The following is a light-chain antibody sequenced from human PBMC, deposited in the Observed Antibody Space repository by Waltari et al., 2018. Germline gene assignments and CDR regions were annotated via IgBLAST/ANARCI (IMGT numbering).Light chain of an antibody. CDR2: GAS. CDR1: QSVSTT. Sequence: EIVMTQSPATLSVSPGERVTLSCRASQSVSTTLAWYQQKPGQAPRLLIYGASTRATGIPARFSGSGSGTEFTLTISSLQSADFAIYYCQQFDNWSFGQGTKLEIK. V-gene: IGKV3-15*01. J-gene: IGKJ2*01. CDR3: QQFDNWS.